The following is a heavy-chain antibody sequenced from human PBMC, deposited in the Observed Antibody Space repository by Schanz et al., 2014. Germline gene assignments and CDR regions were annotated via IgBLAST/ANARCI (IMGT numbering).Heavy chain of an antibody. Sequence: EVQLVESGGGLVQPGGSLRLSCAASGFTFSSYWMHWVRQVPGKGLVWVSRIKSDGSSTSYADSVKGRFTISRDNAKNTLYLQMSSLGAEDTAVYYCTRDVRLDRRGNWFDPWGQGTLVTVSS. D-gene: IGHD1-1*01. J-gene: IGHJ5*02. CDR1: GFTFSSYW. CDR2: IKSDGSST. V-gene: IGHV3-74*01. CDR3: TRDVRLDRRGNWFDP.